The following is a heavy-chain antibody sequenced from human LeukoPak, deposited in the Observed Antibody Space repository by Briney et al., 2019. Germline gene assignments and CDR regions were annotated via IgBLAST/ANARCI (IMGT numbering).Heavy chain of an antibody. Sequence: SETLSLTCTVSGGSISSHYWSWIRQPPGKGLEWIGYIYYSGSTNYNPSLKSRVTISVDTSKNQFSLKLSSVTATDTAVYYCARDRMDTALAFFFDYWGQGTLVTVSS. D-gene: IGHD5-18*01. CDR2: IYYSGST. CDR1: GGSISSHY. CDR3: ARDRMDTALAFFFDY. J-gene: IGHJ4*02. V-gene: IGHV4-59*11.